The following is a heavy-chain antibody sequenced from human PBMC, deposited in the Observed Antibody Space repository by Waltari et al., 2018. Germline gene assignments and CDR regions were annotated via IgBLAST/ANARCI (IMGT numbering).Heavy chain of an antibody. CDR2: TRTKEYKDLT. J-gene: IGHJ4*02. CDR3: SRRTSRESSDYSIDY. D-gene: IGHD3-22*01. V-gene: IGHV3-73*01. CDR1: GFNFSVSA. Sequence: EVQLVESGGDLVQHGGSLKISCAGSGFNFSVSAIHWVRQAPGKGLEMFGRTRTKEYKDLTTYNVSPKCKFTISRDYSKNTAHLQRNSLSTEDTAVYYCSRRTSRESSDYSIDYGGRGTLVTVSS.